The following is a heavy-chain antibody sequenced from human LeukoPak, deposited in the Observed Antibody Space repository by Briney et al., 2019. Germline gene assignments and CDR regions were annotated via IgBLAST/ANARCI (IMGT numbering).Heavy chain of an antibody. J-gene: IGHJ4*02. CDR2: ISSSGSTI. CDR1: GFTFSSYE. CDR3: ARESMVRGVCFDY. D-gene: IGHD3-10*01. V-gene: IGHV3-48*03. Sequence: GGSLRLSCAASGFTFSSYEMKWVRQAPGKGREGVLYISSSGSTIYYTDSVKGRFTISRDNATNSLYLQMNSVRAKDTAVYYCARESMVRGVCFDYWGQGTLVTVSS.